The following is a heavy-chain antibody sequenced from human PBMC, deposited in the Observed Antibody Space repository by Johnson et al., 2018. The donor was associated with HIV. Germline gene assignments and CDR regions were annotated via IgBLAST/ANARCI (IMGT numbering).Heavy chain of an antibody. CDR3: ASSITGAHRGAFDI. D-gene: IGHD1-20*01. Sequence: MLLVESGGGLVQPGGSLRLSCAASGFTFSSYDMHWVRQATGKGLECVSAIGTAGDTYYPGSVTGRFTISRENAKNSLYLQMNSLRAGDTAVYYCASSITGAHRGAFDIWGQGTMVTVSS. V-gene: IGHV3-13*01. J-gene: IGHJ3*02. CDR1: GFTFSSYD. CDR2: IGTAGDT.